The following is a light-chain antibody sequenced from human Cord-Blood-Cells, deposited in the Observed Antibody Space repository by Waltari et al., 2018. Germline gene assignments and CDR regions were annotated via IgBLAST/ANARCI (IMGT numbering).Light chain of an antibody. CDR1: QSLLHSNGYNY. J-gene: IGKJ1*01. V-gene: IGKV2-28*01. CDR2: LGS. Sequence: DIVMTQSPLSLPVTPGEPASISCRSSQSLLHSNGYNYLDWYLQKPGQSPQLLIYLGSNRASGVPGRFSGSGSGTDFTLKISRVEAEDVEVYYCMQALQTPWTFGQGTKVEIK. CDR3: MQALQTPWT.